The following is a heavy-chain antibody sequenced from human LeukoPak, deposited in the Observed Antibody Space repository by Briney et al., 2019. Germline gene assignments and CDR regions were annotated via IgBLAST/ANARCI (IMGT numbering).Heavy chain of an antibody. D-gene: IGHD6-13*01. CDR2: IRSSGTTI. Sequence: GRSLRLSCAASGFTFSSYGMNWVRQAPGKGLEWVSYIRSSGTTIYYADSVKGRFTISRDNAKNSLYLQMNSLRDEDTAVYYCARDRSSSTAPSLSYWGQGTLVTVSS. J-gene: IGHJ4*02. CDR1: GFTFSSYG. CDR3: ARDRSSSTAPSLSY. V-gene: IGHV3-48*02.